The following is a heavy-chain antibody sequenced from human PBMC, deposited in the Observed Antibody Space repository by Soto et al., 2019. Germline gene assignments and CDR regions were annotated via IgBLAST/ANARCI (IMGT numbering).Heavy chain of an antibody. Sequence: QVQLVQSGAEVKKPGSSVKVSCKASGDTFNFYTINWVRQAPGLGLEWMGSFNPILSFSNSALKFQGRVTLTADKSTSTAYMVLSSLRSEDTAIYYCAPSFGSGSRAFDYWGQGALVTVSS. CDR1: GDTFNFYT. CDR2: FNPILSFS. V-gene: IGHV1-69*02. J-gene: IGHJ4*02. CDR3: APSFGSGSRAFDY. D-gene: IGHD3-10*01.